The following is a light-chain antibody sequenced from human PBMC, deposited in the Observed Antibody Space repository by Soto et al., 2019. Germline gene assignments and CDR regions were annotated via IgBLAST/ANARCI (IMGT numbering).Light chain of an antibody. V-gene: IGKV3-20*01. CDR2: GAI. J-gene: IGKJ1*01. Sequence: DIVLRQSPGTLSLSPGQRATLSCRARQNIRRNYIAWFQQKPGQPPRLLIYGAINRATGIPARFSGSGSGTEFSLTISSLEPEDFVVYYCQQYHSPPLTFGRGTKVEIK. CDR3: QQYHSPPLT. CDR1: QNIRRNY.